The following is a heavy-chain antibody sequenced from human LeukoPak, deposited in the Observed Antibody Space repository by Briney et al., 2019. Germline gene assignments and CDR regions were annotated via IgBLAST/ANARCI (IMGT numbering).Heavy chain of an antibody. Sequence: PSQTLSLTCTVSGGSISSGGYYWSWIRQHPGKGLEWIGYIYHSGSTYYNPSLKSRVTISVDTSKNQFSLKLSSVTAADTAVYYCARDKVPGYGMDVWGQGTTVTVSS. CDR2: IYHSGST. J-gene: IGHJ6*02. V-gene: IGHV4-31*03. CDR1: GGSISSGGYY. CDR3: ARDKVPGYGMDV.